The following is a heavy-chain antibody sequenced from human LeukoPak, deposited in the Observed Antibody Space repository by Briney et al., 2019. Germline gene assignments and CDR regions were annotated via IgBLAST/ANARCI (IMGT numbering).Heavy chain of an antibody. CDR3: ARGPDIVATFYAFEI. CDR2: IYTSGST. CDR1: GGSISSYY. D-gene: IGHD5-12*01. Sequence: LETLSLTCTVSGGSISSYYWSWIRQPAGKGLEWIGRIYTSGSTNYNPSLKSRVTMSVDTSKNQFSLKLSSVTAADTAVYYCARGPDIVATFYAFEIWGQGTMVTVSS. J-gene: IGHJ3*02. V-gene: IGHV4-4*07.